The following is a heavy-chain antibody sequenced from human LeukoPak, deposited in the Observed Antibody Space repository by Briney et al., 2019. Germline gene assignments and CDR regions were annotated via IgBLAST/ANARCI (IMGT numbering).Heavy chain of an antibody. CDR2: IYSNDNT. CDR1: GFTVSTNY. Sequence: GRSLRLSCAASGFTVSTNYMSWVRQAPGKGLEWVSVIYSNDNTYYADSVKGRFTISRDNSKNTLYLQMNSLRAEDTAVYYCARVGEGAAKDWGQGTLVTVSS. V-gene: IGHV3-53*01. CDR3: ARVGEGAAKD. D-gene: IGHD1-26*01. J-gene: IGHJ4*02.